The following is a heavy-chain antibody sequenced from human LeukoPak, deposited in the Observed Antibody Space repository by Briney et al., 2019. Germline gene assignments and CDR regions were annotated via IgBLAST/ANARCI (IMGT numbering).Heavy chain of an antibody. CDR1: GFTFSDYY. V-gene: IGHV3-11*06. CDR3: AREGGSSSWSFDY. Sequence: PGGSLRLSCAASGFTFSDYYMSWIRQAPGKGLEWVSSISSSSSYIYYADSVKGRFTISRDNAKNSLYLQMNSLRAEDTAVYYCAREGGSSSWSFDYWGQGTLVTVSS. CDR2: ISSSSSYI. D-gene: IGHD6-13*01. J-gene: IGHJ4*02.